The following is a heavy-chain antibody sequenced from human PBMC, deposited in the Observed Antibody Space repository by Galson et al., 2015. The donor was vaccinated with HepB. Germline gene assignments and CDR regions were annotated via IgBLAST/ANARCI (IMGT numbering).Heavy chain of an antibody. D-gene: IGHD4-23*01. V-gene: IGHV5-51*01. CDR1: GYGFSGYW. CDR2: IYPDDSDT. CDR3: ARHRGNSREGFFLDY. J-gene: IGHJ4*02. Sequence: QSGAEVKKPGESLKISCKGSGYGFSGYWICWVRQVPGKGLEWIGIIYPDDSDTIYSPSFRGQVTVTSDKSISTTDLQWSTLKASDTAIYYCARHRGNSREGFFLDYWGQGTLVTVSS.